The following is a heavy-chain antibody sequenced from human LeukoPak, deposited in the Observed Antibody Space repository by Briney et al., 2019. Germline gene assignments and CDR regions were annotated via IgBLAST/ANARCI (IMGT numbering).Heavy chain of an antibody. Sequence: SETLSLTCTVSGVSISSGGYHWTWIRQHPGMGLERIGYISYSGSTYYNPSLKSRVNISMDTSKNQFSLSLTSVTAADTAVYYCARDYGDYFRWFDPWGQGTLVTVSS. J-gene: IGHJ5*02. D-gene: IGHD4-17*01. CDR3: ARDYGDYFRWFDP. CDR1: GVSISSGGYH. CDR2: ISYSGST. V-gene: IGHV4-31*03.